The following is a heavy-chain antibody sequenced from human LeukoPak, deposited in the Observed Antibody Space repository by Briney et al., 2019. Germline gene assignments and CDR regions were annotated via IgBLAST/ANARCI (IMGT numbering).Heavy chain of an antibody. Sequence: GSLRLSCAASGFTFSSYSMKWVRQAPGKGLGWVLYISSSSSTIYYADSVKGRFTISRDNAKNSLYLQMNSLRAEDTAVYYCARGVSCTNGVCYLGWFDPWGQGTLVTVSS. D-gene: IGHD2-8*01. CDR1: GFTFSSYS. CDR2: ISSSSSTI. V-gene: IGHV3-48*01. J-gene: IGHJ5*02. CDR3: ARGVSCTNGVCYLGWFDP.